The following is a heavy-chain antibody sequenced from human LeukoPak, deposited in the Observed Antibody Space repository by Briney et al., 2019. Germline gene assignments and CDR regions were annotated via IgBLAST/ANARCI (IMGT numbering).Heavy chain of an antibody. CDR1: GFTFSSYA. CDR3: ATQYYYGSGSYTPYFDY. V-gene: IGHV3-23*01. J-gene: IGHJ4*03. CDR2: ISGSGGST. Sequence: PGGFLRLSCAASGFTFSSYAMSWVRQAPGKGLEWVSAISGSGGSTYYADSVKGRFTISRDNSKNTLYLQMNSLRAEDTAVYYCATQYYYGSGSYTPYFDYWGQGTMVTVS. D-gene: IGHD3-10*01.